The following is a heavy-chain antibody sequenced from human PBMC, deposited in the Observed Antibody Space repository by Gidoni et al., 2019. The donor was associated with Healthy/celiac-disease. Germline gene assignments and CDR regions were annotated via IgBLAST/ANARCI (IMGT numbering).Heavy chain of an antibody. CDR3: ASLKRWLQSKLFGWFDP. CDR1: GGTFSSYA. D-gene: IGHD5-12*01. J-gene: IGHJ5*02. V-gene: IGHV1-69*01. CDR2: IIPIFGTA. Sequence: QVQLVQSGAEVKKPGSSVKVSCKASGGTFSSYAISWVRQAPGQGLEWMGGIIPIFGTANYAQKFQGRVTITADESTSTAYMELSSLRSEDTAVYYCASLKRWLQSKLFGWFDPWGQGTLVTVSS.